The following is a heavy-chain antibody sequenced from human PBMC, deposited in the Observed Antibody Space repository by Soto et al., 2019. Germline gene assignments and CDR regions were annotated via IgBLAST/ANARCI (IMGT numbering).Heavy chain of an antibody. CDR1: GFTFSKYG. J-gene: IGHJ5*02. CDR2: VSYDGSNT. V-gene: IGHV3-30*18. D-gene: IGHD6-13*01. Sequence: QVQLRESGGGVVQPGRSLRLSCAASGFTFSKYGMHWVRQAPGMGLEWVAVVSYDGSNTFYADSVKGRFTISRDNSKHTIYLQMNSLSSEDTAVYYCAKDRRQPLDPWGQGTLVTVSS. CDR3: AKDRRQPLDP.